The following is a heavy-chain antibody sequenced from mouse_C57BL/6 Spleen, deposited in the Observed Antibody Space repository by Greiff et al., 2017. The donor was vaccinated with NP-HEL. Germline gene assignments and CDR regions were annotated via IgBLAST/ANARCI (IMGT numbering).Heavy chain of an antibody. CDR3: ARYYDGYYDY. V-gene: IGHV1-42*01. CDR2: INPSTGGT. J-gene: IGHJ2*01. D-gene: IGHD2-3*01. Sequence: EVQLQQSGPELVKPGASVKISCKASGYSFTGYYMNWVKQSPEKSLEWIGEINPSTGGTTYKQKFKAKATLTVDKSSSTAYMQLKSLTSEDSAVYYCARYYDGYYDYWGQGTTLTVSS. CDR1: GYSFTGYY.